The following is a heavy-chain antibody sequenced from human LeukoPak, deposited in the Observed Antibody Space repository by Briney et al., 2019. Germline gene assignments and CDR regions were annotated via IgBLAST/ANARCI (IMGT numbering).Heavy chain of an antibody. V-gene: IGHV4-34*01. CDR2: INHSGST. J-gene: IGHJ4*02. D-gene: IGHD3-22*01. CDR3: ARAHYYDSSASSVDY. CDR1: GGSFSGYY. Sequence: SETPSLTCAVYGGSFSGYYWSWIRQPPGKGLEWIGEINHSGSTNYNPSLKSRVTISVDTSKNQFSLKLSSVTAADTAAYYCARAHYYDSSASSVDYWGQGTLVTVSS.